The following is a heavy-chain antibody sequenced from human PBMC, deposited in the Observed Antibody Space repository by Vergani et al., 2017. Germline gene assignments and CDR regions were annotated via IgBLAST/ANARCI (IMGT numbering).Heavy chain of an antibody. V-gene: IGHV3-74*01. CDR3: ARGYCTNSICRGKVDS. D-gene: IGHD2-8*01. CDR1: GFSFSGYW. Sequence: EVQLVESGGGLIHPGGSLRLSCEGSGFSFSGYWMHWVRQSPEKGLVWVSRIKSDGSITNYADSVKGRFTISRYNAKNTLYLQMNSLRAEDTAVYYCARGYCTNSICRGKVDSWGQGTLVTVSS. J-gene: IGHJ4*02. CDR2: IKSDGSIT.